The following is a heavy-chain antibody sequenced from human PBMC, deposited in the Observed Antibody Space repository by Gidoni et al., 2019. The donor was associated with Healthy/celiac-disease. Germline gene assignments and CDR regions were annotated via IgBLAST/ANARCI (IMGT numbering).Heavy chain of an antibody. CDR1: GRSFSGYY. CDR2: INHSGST. J-gene: IGHJ4*02. Sequence: QVQLQQWGAGLLKPSETLSLTCAVEGRSFSGYYWSWIRQPPGKGLEWIGEINHSGSTNYNPSLKSRVTISVDTSKNQFSLKLSSVTAADTAVYYCARGMKVVAAGTFYFDYWGQGTLVTVSS. CDR3: ARGMKVVAAGTFYFDY. V-gene: IGHV4-34*01. D-gene: IGHD2-15*01.